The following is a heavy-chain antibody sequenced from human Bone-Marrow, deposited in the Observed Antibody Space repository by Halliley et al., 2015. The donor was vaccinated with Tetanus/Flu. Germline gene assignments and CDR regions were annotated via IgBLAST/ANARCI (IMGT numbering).Heavy chain of an antibody. CDR2: IDWDDDK. J-gene: IGHJ4*02. CDR3: ARTLLDGSGWSFDY. V-gene: IGHV2-70*11. D-gene: IGHD6-19*01. Sequence: EFLARIDWDDDKNYNTSLKTRLTISKDTSKQQVILTMTNMGPVDSATYYCARTLLDGSGWSFDYWGQGRLVTVSS.